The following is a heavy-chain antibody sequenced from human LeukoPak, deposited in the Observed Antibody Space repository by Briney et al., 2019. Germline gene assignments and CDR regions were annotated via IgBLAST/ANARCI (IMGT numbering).Heavy chain of an antibody. CDR2: ISPNGGST. CDR1: GYTFTSYY. CDR3: ARAANMFGDEFDY. D-gene: IGHD3-10*02. J-gene: IGHJ4*02. V-gene: IGHV1-46*01. Sequence: ASVTVSCKASGYTFTSYYMNWVRQAPGQGREWMGIISPNGGSTSYAQKFQGRVTMARATSTSTVYMELSSLRSEDTAVYYCARAANMFGDEFDYWGQGTLVTVSS.